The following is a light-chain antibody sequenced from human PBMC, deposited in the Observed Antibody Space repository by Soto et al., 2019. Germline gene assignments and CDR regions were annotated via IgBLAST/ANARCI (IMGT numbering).Light chain of an antibody. CDR1: QTVRDNY. J-gene: IGKJ4*01. V-gene: IGKV3D-20*02. CDR2: DAS. CDR3: QQRSNWPPKLT. Sequence: EIVLTQSPGTLSLSPGERATLSCRASQTVRDNYLAWYQQKPGQAPRLLIYDASSRATGIPDRFSGGGSGTDFTLTISSLEPEDFAVYYCQQRSNWPPKLTFGGGTKVDIK.